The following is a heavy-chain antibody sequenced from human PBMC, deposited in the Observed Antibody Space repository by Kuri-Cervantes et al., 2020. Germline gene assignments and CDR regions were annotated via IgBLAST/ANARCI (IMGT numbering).Heavy chain of an antibody. Sequence: ASVKVSCKVSGYTLTELSMHWVRQAPGKGLEWMGGFDPEDGETIYAQKFQGRVTMTRNTSISTAYMELSSLRSEDTAVYYCARGGVEYYGSGSYYLSRNLDYWGQGTLVTVSS. D-gene: IGHD3-10*01. J-gene: IGHJ4*02. CDR3: ARGGVEYYGSGSYYLSRNLDY. CDR2: FDPEDGET. V-gene: IGHV1-24*01. CDR1: GYTLTELS.